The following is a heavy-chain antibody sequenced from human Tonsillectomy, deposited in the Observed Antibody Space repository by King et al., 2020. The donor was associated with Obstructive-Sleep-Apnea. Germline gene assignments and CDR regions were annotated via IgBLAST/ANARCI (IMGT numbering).Heavy chain of an antibody. J-gene: IGHJ4*02. CDR3: AKWGEYYDFWSGYQASRVPDY. CDR1: GFTFSSYA. CDR2: ISYDGTNK. Sequence: VQLVESGGGVVQPGRSLRLSCAASGFTFSSYAMHWVRQAPGKGLEWVAVISYDGTNKYYPDSVKGRFTISRDNSKNTLYLQMNSLRAEDTAVYYCAKWGEYYDFWSGYQASRVPDYWGQGTLVTVSS. D-gene: IGHD3-3*01. V-gene: IGHV3-30*18.